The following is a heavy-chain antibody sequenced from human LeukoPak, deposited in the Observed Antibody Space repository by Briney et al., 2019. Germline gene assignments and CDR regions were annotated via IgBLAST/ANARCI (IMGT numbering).Heavy chain of an antibody. CDR3: ARWRADSSGRLDAFDI. V-gene: IGHV4-39*07. CDR1: GGSISSSSYY. Sequence: SVTLSLTCTVSGGSISSSSYYWGWIRQPPGKGLEWIGSIYYSGSTYYNPSLKSRVTISVDTSKNQFSLKLSSVTAADTAVYYCARWRADSSGRLDAFDIWGQGTMVTVSS. CDR2: IYYSGST. J-gene: IGHJ3*02. D-gene: IGHD3-22*01.